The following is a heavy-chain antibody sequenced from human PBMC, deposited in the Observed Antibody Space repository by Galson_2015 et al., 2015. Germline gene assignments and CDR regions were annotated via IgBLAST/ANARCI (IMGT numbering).Heavy chain of an antibody. Sequence: SLRLSCAASGFTFSNYEMIWVRPAPGKGLEWVSYISHTASTIYYTDSVKGRFTVSRDNAANSLYLQMNSLRAEDTAIYYCARDSFYGDPIDYWGRGTLVTVSA. D-gene: IGHD4-17*01. V-gene: IGHV3-48*03. CDR1: GFTFSNYE. J-gene: IGHJ4*02. CDR3: ARDSFYGDPIDY. CDR2: ISHTASTI.